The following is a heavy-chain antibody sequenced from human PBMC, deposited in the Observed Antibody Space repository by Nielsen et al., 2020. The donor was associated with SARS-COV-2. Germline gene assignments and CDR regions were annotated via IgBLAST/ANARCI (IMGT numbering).Heavy chain of an antibody. J-gene: IGHJ4*02. V-gene: IGHV3-30*18. D-gene: IGHD3-10*01. CDR1: GFTFRNYG. CDR2: ISYDGRDE. CDR3: AKGAYGGPFDY. Sequence: GESLKISCAASGFTFRNYGMHWVRQAPGKGLEWVAVISYDGRDEYYGDFVKGRFTISRDNSKNTLYLQMNSLTTEDTAVYYCAKGAYGGPFDYWGQGALVTVSS.